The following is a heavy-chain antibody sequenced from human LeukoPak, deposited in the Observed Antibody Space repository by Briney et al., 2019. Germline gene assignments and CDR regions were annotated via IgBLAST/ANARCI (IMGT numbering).Heavy chain of an antibody. J-gene: IGHJ4*02. D-gene: IGHD1-26*01. CDR2: ISSSSSYI. Sequence: TGGSLRLSCAPSGFTFSSYSMNWVRQAPGKGLEWVSSISSSSSYIYYADSVKGRFTISRDNAKNSLYLQMNSLRAEDTAVYYCARDKEGATEYWGQGTLVTVSS. CDR3: ARDKEGATEY. V-gene: IGHV3-21*01. CDR1: GFTFSSYS.